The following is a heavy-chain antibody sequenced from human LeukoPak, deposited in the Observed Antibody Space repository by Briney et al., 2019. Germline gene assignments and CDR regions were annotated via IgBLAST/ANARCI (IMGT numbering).Heavy chain of an antibody. V-gene: IGHV3-11*01. CDR3: AREKGAVVHYYMDV. D-gene: IGHD6-19*01. J-gene: IGHJ6*03. Sequence: GGSLRLSCAASGFTFSDYYMSWIRQAPGKGLEWVSYISSSGSTIYYADSVKGRFTISRDNAKNSLYLQMNSLRAEDTAVYYCAREKGAVVHYYMDVWGKGTTVTVSS. CDR1: GFTFSDYY. CDR2: ISSSGSTI.